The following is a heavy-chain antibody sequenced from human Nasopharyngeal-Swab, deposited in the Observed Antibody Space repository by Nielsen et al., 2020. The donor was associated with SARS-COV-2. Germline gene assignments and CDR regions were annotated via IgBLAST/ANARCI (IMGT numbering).Heavy chain of an antibody. D-gene: IGHD3-22*01. CDR3: ARGPPRVIDYYYYMDA. CDR1: GYSFTSYW. Sequence: GESLKISCKGSGYSFTSYWIGWVRQMPGKGLEWMGIIYPGDSDTRYSPSFQGQVTISADKSISTAYLQWSSLKASDTAMYYCARGPPRVIDYYYYMDAWGKGTTVTVSS. CDR2: IYPGDSDT. V-gene: IGHV5-51*01. J-gene: IGHJ6*03.